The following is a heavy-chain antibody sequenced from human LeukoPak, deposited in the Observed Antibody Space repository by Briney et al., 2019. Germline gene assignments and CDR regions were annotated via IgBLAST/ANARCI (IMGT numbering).Heavy chain of an antibody. CDR3: ARSGYVGGYHDSSGYDYFGY. D-gene: IGHD3-22*01. V-gene: IGHV1-46*01. CDR1: GYTFTSYY. CDR2: INPSGGST. J-gene: IGHJ4*02. Sequence: AASVKVSCKASGYTFTSYYMHWVRQAPGQGLEWMGIINPSGGSTSYAQKFQGRVTMTRDTSTSTVYMELSSLRSEGTAVYYCARSGYVGGYHDSSGYDYFGYWGQGTLVTVSS.